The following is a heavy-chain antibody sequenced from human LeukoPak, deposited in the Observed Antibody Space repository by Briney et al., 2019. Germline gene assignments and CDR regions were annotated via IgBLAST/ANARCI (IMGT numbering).Heavy chain of an antibody. CDR2: INHSGST. CDR1: GGSFSGYY. V-gene: IGHV4-34*01. Sequence: SETLSLTCAVYGGSFSGYYWSWIRQPPGKGLEWIGEINHSGSTNYNPSLKSRVTISVDTSKNQFSLKLSSVTAADTAVYYCARASYYYYYYMDVWGKGTTVTVSS. J-gene: IGHJ6*03. CDR3: ARASYYYYYYMDV.